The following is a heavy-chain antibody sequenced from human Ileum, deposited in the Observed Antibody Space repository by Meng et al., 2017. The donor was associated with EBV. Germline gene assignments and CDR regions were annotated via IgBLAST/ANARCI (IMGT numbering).Heavy chain of an antibody. CDR2: MYDSDSGKA. CDR3: AYYTAGRGGVGS. V-gene: IGHV4-61*03. D-gene: IGHD2-8*02. Sequence: QGQLQESGPGLVKPSETLSLPCSVSGASVSSGGYHWSWIRQPPGKGLEWIGCMYDSDSGKAKYNPSLNSRVIISLDTSKNHFVLKLTSVTAADTAVYYCAYYTAGRGGVGSWGQGTLVTVSS. CDR1: GASVSSGGYH. J-gene: IGHJ4*02.